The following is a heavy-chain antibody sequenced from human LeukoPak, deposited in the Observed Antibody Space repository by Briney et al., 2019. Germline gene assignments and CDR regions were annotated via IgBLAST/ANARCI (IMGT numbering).Heavy chain of an antibody. Sequence: GGSLRLSCAASGFTFSSYGMHWVRQAPGKGLEWVAFIRYDGSNKYYADSVKGRFTISRNNSKNTVYPQMNSLRTEDTAVYYCARALFDYWGQGTLVTVSS. CDR1: GFTFSSYG. J-gene: IGHJ4*02. V-gene: IGHV3-30*02. CDR3: ARALFDY. CDR2: IRYDGSNK.